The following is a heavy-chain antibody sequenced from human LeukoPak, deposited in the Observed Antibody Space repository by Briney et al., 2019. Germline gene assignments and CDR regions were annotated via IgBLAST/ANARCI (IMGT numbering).Heavy chain of an antibody. CDR3: AKDTRITMVRGDDAFDI. CDR2: ISGSGGST. D-gene: IGHD3-10*01. J-gene: IGHJ3*02. CDR1: GFTFSSYA. V-gene: IGHV3-23*01. Sequence: GGSLRLSCAASGFTFSSYAMSWVRQAPGKGLEWVSAISGSGGSTYYADSVKGRFTISRDNSKNTLYLQMSSLSAEDAAVYYCAKDTRITMVRGDDAFDIWGQGTMVTVSS.